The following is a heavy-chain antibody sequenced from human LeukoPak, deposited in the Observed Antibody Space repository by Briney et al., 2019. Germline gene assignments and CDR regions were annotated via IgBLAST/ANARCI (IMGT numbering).Heavy chain of an antibody. Sequence: PGGSLRLSCAASGFTFSSYGMHWVRQAPGKGLEWVAVISYDGSNKYYADSVKGRFTISRDNSKNTLYLQMNSLRAEDTAVYYCAKEFIAAAGRNYYYYMDVWGKGTTVTVSS. J-gene: IGHJ6*03. CDR1: GFTFSSYG. CDR2: ISYDGSNK. CDR3: AKEFIAAAGRNYYYYMDV. D-gene: IGHD6-13*01. V-gene: IGHV3-30*18.